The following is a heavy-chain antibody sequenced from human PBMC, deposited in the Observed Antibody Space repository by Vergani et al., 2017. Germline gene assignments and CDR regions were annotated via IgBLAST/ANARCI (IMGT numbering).Heavy chain of an antibody. Sequence: QVQLVESGGGVVQPGRSLRLSCAASGFTFSSYAMHWVRQAPGKGLEWIGSIYYSGSTYYNPSLKSRVTISVDTSKNQFSLKLISVTAADTAVYYCAREFRMVRELQTIYYFDYWGQGTLVTVSS. V-gene: IGHV4-39*07. D-gene: IGHD3-10*01. CDR3: AREFRMVRELQTIYYFDY. CDR2: IYYSGST. CDR1: GFTFSSYA. J-gene: IGHJ4*02.